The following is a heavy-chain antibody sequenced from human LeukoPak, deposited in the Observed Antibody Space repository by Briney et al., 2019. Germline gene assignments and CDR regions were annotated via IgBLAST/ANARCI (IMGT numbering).Heavy chain of an antibody. V-gene: IGHV1-18*01. CDR1: GYIFTSYG. D-gene: IGHD2-15*01. CDR3: ARDRKGGCSGGSCPFDY. CDR2: ISAYNGNT. J-gene: IGHJ4*02. Sequence: GASVNVSCKASGYIFTSYGISWVRQAAGQGVEGMGWISAYNGNTNYAQKLQGRVTMTTDTSTSTAYMELRSLRSDDTAVYYCARDRKGGCSGGSCPFDYWGQGTLVTVSS.